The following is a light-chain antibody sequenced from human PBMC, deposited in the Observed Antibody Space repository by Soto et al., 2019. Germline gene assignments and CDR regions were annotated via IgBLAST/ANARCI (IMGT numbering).Light chain of an antibody. CDR1: ESLLHRDGKTY. CDR2: EVS. CDR3: MQGIPIHIT. J-gene: IGKJ5*01. V-gene: IGKV2D-29*01. Sequence: DIVMTQTPLSLSVTPGQSASITCKSSESLLHRDGKTYLYWYLQKAGQPPQLLIYEVSNRVSGVPDRFSGRGSGTVFTLKISRVEAEDVGVYYCMQGIPIHITFGRGTRLEIK.